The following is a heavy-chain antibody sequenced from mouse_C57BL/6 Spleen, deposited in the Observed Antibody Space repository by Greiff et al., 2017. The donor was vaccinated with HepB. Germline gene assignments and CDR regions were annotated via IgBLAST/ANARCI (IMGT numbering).Heavy chain of an antibody. CDR3: ARPGYYGSSYVGY. Sequence: DVMLVESGGGLVKPGGSLKLSCAASGFTFSDYGMHWVRQAPEKGLEWVAYISSGSSTIYYADTVKGRFTISRDNAKNTLFLQMTSLRSEDTAMYYCARPGYYGSSYVGYWGQGTTLTVSS. J-gene: IGHJ2*01. CDR2: ISSGSSTI. V-gene: IGHV5-17*01. CDR1: GFTFSDYG. D-gene: IGHD1-1*01.